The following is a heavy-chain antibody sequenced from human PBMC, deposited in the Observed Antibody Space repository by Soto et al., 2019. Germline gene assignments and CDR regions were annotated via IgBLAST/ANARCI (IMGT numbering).Heavy chain of an antibody. J-gene: IGHJ4*02. V-gene: IGHV3-48*02. Sequence: EVRLVESGGGFVQPGGSLRLSCAASGFTFSSYSMNWVRQAPGKGLEWGSYISSSGGTIYYADSVKGRFSISRDNAKNSLYLQMNSLRDDDTAVYYCAYCGGDCFLPSDYSGQETLVTVSS. CDR1: GFTFSSYS. CDR3: AYCGGDCFLPSDY. D-gene: IGHD2-21*02. CDR2: ISSSGGTI.